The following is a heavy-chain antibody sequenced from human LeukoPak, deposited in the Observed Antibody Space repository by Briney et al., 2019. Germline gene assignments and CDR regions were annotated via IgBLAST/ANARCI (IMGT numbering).Heavy chain of an antibody. CDR1: GFTFSSYA. J-gene: IGHJ4*02. D-gene: IGHD6-6*01. CDR3: AKSYQYSSSRVPIHFDY. CDR2: ISGSGGST. V-gene: IGHV3-23*01. Sequence: HAGGSLRLSCAASGFTFSSYAMSWVRQAPGKGLEWVSAISGSGGSTYYADSVKGRFTISRDNSKNTLYLQMNSLRAEDTAVYYCAKSYQYSSSRVPIHFDYWGQGTLVTVSS.